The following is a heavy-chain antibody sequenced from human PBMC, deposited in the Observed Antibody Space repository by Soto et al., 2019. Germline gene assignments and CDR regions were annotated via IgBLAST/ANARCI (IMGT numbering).Heavy chain of an antibody. J-gene: IGHJ6*04. V-gene: IGHV3-15*01. CDR3: TTDLQAYCDGTTCYAGNYYYDDMDV. Sequence: PGWSLRLSCAASGFSFRNAWMSWVRQAPGKGLEWVGHIKSQGDGGTRDYAAPVKGRFTISRDDSKNTLFLQMNSLKNEDKAVYFCTTDLQAYCDGTTCYAGNYYYDDMDVWGEGTTVTVSP. CDR1: GFSFRNAW. D-gene: IGHD2-2*01. CDR2: IKSQGDGGTR.